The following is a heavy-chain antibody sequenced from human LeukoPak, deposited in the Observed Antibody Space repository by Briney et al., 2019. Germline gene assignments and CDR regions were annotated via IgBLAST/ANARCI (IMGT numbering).Heavy chain of an antibody. CDR2: ISGSGGST. V-gene: IGHV3-23*01. D-gene: IGHD5-12*01. J-gene: IGHJ4*02. CDR3: AKDYSGYDFDYFDY. Sequence: GGSLRLSCAASGFTLSSYAMSSGRQAPRKGLEWVSAISGSGGSTYYADSVKGRFTISRDNSKNTLYLQMNRLRAEDTAVYYCAKDYSGYDFDYFDYWGQGTLVTVSS. CDR1: GFTLSSYA.